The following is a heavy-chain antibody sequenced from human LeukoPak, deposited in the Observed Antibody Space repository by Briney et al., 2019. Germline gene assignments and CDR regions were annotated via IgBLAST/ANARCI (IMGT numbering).Heavy chain of an antibody. V-gene: IGHV1-2*02. CDR2: INPNSGDT. CDR1: GYTFTGYY. D-gene: IGHD6-19*01. J-gene: IGHJ4*02. CDR3: ARDPYSSGWVYFDY. Sequence: ASVRVSCKASGYTFTGYYMHWVRQAPGQGLEWMAWINPNSGDTNYAQKFQGRVTMTRDTSISTAYMELSRLTSDDTAVYYCARDPYSSGWVYFDYWGQGTLVTVFS.